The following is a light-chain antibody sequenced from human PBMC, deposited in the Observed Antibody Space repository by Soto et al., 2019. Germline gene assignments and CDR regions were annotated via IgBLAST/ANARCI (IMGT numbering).Light chain of an antibody. CDR2: GAS. Sequence: EIVMSQSPATLSMSPGERATLSCRASQSVRNNLAWYQQRPGQAPRLLMYGASNRATGIPARFSGSGSGTDFTLTISSLEPEDFAVYYCQQRSNWPITFGQGTRLEIK. J-gene: IGKJ5*01. CDR3: QQRSNWPIT. V-gene: IGKV3-11*01. CDR1: QSVRNN.